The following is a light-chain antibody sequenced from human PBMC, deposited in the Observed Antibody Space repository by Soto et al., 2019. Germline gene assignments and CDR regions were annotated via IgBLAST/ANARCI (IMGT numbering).Light chain of an antibody. J-gene: IGKJ3*01. Sequence: DIQMTQSPSSLSASVGDRVTITCRASQNINTYLNWYHQKPGKAPKVLIYTASSLQSGVPSRFSGSGSGTDFTLTISSLQPEDFATYYCQQSYSIPFTFGPGTKVDIK. V-gene: IGKV1-39*01. CDR2: TAS. CDR3: QQSYSIPFT. CDR1: QNINTY.